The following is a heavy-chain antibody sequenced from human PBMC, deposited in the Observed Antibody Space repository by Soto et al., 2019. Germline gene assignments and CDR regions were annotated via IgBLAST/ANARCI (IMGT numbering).Heavy chain of an antibody. CDR1: GVRLRANF. D-gene: IGHD2-21*02. J-gene: IGHJ4*02. V-gene: IGHV3-53*01. CDR2: FESGGSI. CDR3: ARAGVTTHFFDY. Sequence: GGSLRLPWVSLGVRLRANFISWARPAPGKGLEWVSVFESGGSIYYADSVKGRFIISRHYAKNTVYLQMNSLRADDTAVYYCARAGVTTHFFDYWGQGTLVTVSS.